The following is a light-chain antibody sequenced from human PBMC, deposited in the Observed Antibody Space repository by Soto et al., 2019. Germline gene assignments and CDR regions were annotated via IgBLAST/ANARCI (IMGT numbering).Light chain of an antibody. CDR2: GAS. V-gene: IGKV3-20*01. CDR1: QSVSSSY. J-gene: IGKJ1*01. Sequence: EIVLTQSPGTLSLSPGERATLSCRASQSVSSSYLAWYQQKPGQAPRLLIYGASSRATGIPDRFSGSGSGTDFTLTISRLEPEDLAVYYCQQYGNSPTWTFGHGTKVEIK. CDR3: QQYGNSPTWT.